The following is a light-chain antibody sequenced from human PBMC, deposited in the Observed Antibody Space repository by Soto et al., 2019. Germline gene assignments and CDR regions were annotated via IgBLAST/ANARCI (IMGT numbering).Light chain of an antibody. J-gene: IGKJ5*01. CDR1: QSVSSY. CDR3: QQRSNWPPSIT. CDR2: DAS. Sequence: EIVVTQSPATLSLSPGERATLSCRASQSVSSYLAWYQQNPGQAPRLLIYDASNRATGIPARFSGSGSGTDFTLTISSLEPEDFAVYYCQQRSNWPPSITFGQGTRLEIK. V-gene: IGKV3-11*01.